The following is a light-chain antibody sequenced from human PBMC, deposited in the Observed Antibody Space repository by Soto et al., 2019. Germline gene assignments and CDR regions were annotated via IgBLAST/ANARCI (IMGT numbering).Light chain of an antibody. Sequence: LTQSPSFLSASVGDRVSITCRASQDISTYLAWYQQKPGQAPRLLIYDASNRATGIPARFSGSGSGTDFTLTISSLEPEDFAVYYCQQRSNWPWTFGQGTMVDIK. V-gene: IGKV3-11*01. CDR3: QQRSNWPWT. CDR1: QDISTY. CDR2: DAS. J-gene: IGKJ1*01.